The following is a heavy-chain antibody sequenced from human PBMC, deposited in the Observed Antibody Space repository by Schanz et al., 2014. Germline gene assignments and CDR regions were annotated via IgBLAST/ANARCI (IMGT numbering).Heavy chain of an antibody. D-gene: IGHD5-12*01. CDR3: ARGIGGYGANNYFDY. J-gene: IGHJ4*02. CDR1: EYSFTSYS. V-gene: IGHV1-3*01. Sequence: QVHLVQSGAEVKRPGASVKVSCKASEYSFTSYSMHWVRQAPGQGLEWMGWISAYNGNTKYPQKLQGRVTITRDTSASTAYMELSSLRSEDTAVYSCARGIGGYGANNYFDYWGQGTLVTVSS. CDR2: ISAYNGNT.